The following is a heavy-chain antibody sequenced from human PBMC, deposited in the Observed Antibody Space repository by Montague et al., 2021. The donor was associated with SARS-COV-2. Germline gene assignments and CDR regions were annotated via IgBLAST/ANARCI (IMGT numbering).Heavy chain of an antibody. D-gene: IGHD6-13*01. V-gene: IGHV3-9*01. CDR3: AKDGSSSWYGWFNP. CDR2: ISWNSGSI. CDR1: GFTFDDYA. Sequence: SLRLSCAASGFTFDDYAMHWVRQAPGKGLEWVSGISWNSGSIGYADSVKSRFTISRDNAKNSLYLQMNSLRAEDTALYYCAKDGSSSWYGWFNPWGQGTLVTVSS. J-gene: IGHJ5*02.